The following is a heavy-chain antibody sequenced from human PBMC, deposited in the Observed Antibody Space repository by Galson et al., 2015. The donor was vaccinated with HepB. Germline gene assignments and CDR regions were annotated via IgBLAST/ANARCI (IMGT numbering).Heavy chain of an antibody. J-gene: IGHJ3*02. V-gene: IGHV3-21*01. CDR3: ARADSIDAFDI. CDR1: GFTFSSYS. Sequence: SLRLSCAASGFTFSSYSMNWVRQAPGKGLEWVSSISSSSSYIYYADSVKGRFTISRDNAKNSLYLQMNSLRAEDTAVYYCARADSIDAFDIWGQGTMVTVSS. CDR2: ISSSSSYI. D-gene: IGHD2/OR15-2a*01.